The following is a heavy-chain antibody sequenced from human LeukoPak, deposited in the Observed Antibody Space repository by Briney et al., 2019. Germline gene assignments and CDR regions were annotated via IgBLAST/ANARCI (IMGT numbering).Heavy chain of an antibody. D-gene: IGHD3-10*01. V-gene: IGHV3-74*01. CDR3: ARDGPRAGRGVIFDD. CDR1: GFTFSSYW. CDR2: INIDGSST. J-gene: IGHJ4*02. Sequence: GGSLRLSCAASGFTFSSYWMHWVRQAPGKGLVWVSRINIDGSSTSYADSVKGRFTISRDTSKNTLYLQMNSLRAEDTAVYYCARDGPRAGRGVIFDDWGQGTLVTVSS.